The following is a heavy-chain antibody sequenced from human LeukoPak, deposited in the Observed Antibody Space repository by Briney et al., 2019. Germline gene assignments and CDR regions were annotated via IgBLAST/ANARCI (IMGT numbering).Heavy chain of an antibody. CDR1: GFTFSGSA. CDR3: TRQYSSGLRIFDY. Sequence: PGGPLRLSCAASGFTFSGSAMHWVRQASGKGLEWVGRIRSKANSYATAYAASVKGRFTISRDDSKNTAYLQMNSLKTEDTAVYYCTRQYSSGLRIFDYWGQGTLVTVSS. V-gene: IGHV3-73*01. J-gene: IGHJ4*02. D-gene: IGHD6-19*01. CDR2: IRSKANSYAT.